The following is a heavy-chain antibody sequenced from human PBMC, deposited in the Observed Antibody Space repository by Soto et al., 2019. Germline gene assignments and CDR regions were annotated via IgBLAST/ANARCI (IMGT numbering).Heavy chain of an antibody. CDR1: GYSISSGYY. D-gene: IGHD6-19*01. J-gene: IGHJ4*02. CDR2: IYHSGST. CDR3: ARGVAGTGPDY. Sequence: SETLSLTCAVSGYSISSGYYRGWIRQPPGKGLEWIGSIYHSGSTYYNPSLKSRATISVDTSKNQFSLKLSSVTAADTAVYYCARGVAGTGPDYWGQGTLVTVSS. V-gene: IGHV4-38-2*01.